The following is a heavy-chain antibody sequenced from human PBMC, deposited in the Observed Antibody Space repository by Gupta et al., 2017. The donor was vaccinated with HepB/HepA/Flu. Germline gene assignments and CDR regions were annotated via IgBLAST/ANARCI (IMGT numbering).Heavy chain of an antibody. D-gene: IGHD6-25*01. V-gene: IGHV1-2*02. CDR3: ARTKPRLYWYFDL. Sequence: QVQLVQSGAEVKKPGASVKVSCKASGYTFTDYYMHWVRQAPGQGLEWMGWINPNSGGTNFAQKFQGRVSMTRDTAISTAYMELSRLRSDDTAVYYCARTKPRLYWYFDLWGRGTLVTVSS. CDR1: GYTFTDYY. CDR2: INPNSGGT. J-gene: IGHJ2*01.